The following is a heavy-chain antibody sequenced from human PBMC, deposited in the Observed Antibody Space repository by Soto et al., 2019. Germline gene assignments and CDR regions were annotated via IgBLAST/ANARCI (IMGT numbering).Heavy chain of an antibody. CDR3: ARVLRGNAQYYYGSGSYYPLAY. D-gene: IGHD3-10*01. CDR1: GYTFTSYA. J-gene: IGHJ4*02. Sequence: ASVKVSCKASGYTFTSYAMHWVRQAPGQGLEWMGWINPNSGGTNYAQKFQGWVTMTRDTSISTAYMELSRLRSDDTAVYYCARVLRGNAQYYYGSGSYYPLAYWGQGTLVTVSS. CDR2: INPNSGGT. V-gene: IGHV1-2*04.